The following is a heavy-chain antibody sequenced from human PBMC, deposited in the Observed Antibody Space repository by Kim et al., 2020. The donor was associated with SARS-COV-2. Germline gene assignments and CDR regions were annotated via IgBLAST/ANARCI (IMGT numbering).Heavy chain of an antibody. D-gene: IGHD6-13*01. CDR3: TQQLVQNYFDY. V-gene: IGHV1-2*02. CDR2: INPNSGGR. CDR1: GYTFTGYD. J-gene: IGHJ4*02. Sequence: ASVKVSCKASGYTFTGYDMHWVRQAPGQGLEWMGWINPNSGGRNYAQKFQGRVTMNRDTSISTAYMELSRLRSDDTAVYYCTQQLVQNYFDYWGQGTLVTVSS.